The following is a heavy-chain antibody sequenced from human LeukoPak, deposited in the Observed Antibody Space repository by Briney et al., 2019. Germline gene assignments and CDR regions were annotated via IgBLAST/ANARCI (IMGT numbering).Heavy chain of an antibody. CDR1: GGSISSYY. CDR3: AREIKWGAVAL. Sequence: SETLSLTCSVSGGSISSYYWSWIRQPPGKGLEWIGYIYYSGSTNYNPSLKSRVTISVDTSKNQFSLKLSFVTAADTAVYYCAREIKWGAVALWGQGTLVTVSS. J-gene: IGHJ4*02. CDR2: IYYSGST. V-gene: IGHV4-59*01. D-gene: IGHD6-19*01.